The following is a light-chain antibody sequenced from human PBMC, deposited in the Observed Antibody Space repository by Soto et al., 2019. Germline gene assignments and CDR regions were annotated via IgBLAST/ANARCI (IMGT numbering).Light chain of an antibody. CDR2: GNN. J-gene: IGLJ2*01. Sequence: QSVLTQPPSVSGAPGQRVTISCNGSSSNIGAAYDVHWYQQLPGTAPKLLIHGNNNRPSGVPDRFSGSKSGTSASLAISGLQAEDEADYYCSAYAGSSVLFGGGTKLTVL. CDR3: SAYAGSSVL. V-gene: IGLV1-40*01. CDR1: SSNIGAAYD.